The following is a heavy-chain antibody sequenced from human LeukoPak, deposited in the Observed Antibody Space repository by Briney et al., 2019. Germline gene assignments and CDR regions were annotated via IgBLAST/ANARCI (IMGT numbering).Heavy chain of an antibody. CDR3: AGASRQWLVRRYNWFDP. V-gene: IGHV4-34*01. Sequence: SETLSLTCAVYGGSFSGYYWSWIRQPPGKGLEWIGEINHSGSTNYNPSLKSRVTISVDTSKNQFSLKLSSVTAADTAVYYCAGASRQWLVRRYNWFDPWGQGTLVTVSS. CDR2: INHSGST. D-gene: IGHD6-19*01. J-gene: IGHJ5*02. CDR1: GGSFSGYY.